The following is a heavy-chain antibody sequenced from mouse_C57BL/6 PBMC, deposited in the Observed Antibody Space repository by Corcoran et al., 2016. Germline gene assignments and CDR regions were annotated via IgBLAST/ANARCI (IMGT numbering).Heavy chain of an antibody. Sequence: QVQLKQSGAELVRPGASVKLSCKASGYTFTDYYINWVKQRPGQGLEWIARIYPGSGNTYYNEKFKGKATLTAEKSSSTAYMQLSSLTSEDSAVYFCARARNYYGSPYLFDYWGQGTTLTVSS. CDR3: ARARNYYGSPYLFDY. CDR1: GYTFTDYY. V-gene: IGHV1-76*01. J-gene: IGHJ2*01. D-gene: IGHD1-1*01. CDR2: IYPGSGNT.